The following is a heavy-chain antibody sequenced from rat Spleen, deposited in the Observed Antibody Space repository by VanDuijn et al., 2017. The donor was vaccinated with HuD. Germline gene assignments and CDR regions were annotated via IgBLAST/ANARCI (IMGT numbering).Heavy chain of an antibody. V-gene: IGHV5-31*01. D-gene: IGHD1-2*01. CDR1: GFTFNNYW. J-gene: IGHJ3*01. Sequence: EVQLVESGGGLVQPGRSLKLSCVASGFTFNNYWMTWVRQAPTKGLEWVASISNGGGNTYYRDSVKGRFTISRDNAKSTLYLQMDSLRSEDTATYYCTRHFSPADYYSSFPVLYWGQGTLVTVSS. CDR2: ISNGGGNT. CDR3: TRHFSPADYYSSFPVLY.